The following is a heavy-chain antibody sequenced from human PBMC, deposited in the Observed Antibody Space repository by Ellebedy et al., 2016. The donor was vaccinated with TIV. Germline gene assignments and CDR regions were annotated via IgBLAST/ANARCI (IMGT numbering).Heavy chain of an antibody. CDR3: AGLGVLAAAGVGDY. D-gene: IGHD6-13*01. CDR2: LGGSGGST. V-gene: IGHV3-23*01. J-gene: IGHJ4*02. Sequence: PGGSLRLSCAASGFTFNTYAMSWVRQAPGKGLEWVSGLGGSGGSTYYADSVKGRFTTTRDNAGNSLYLQMNSLRAEDTAVYYCAGLGVLAAAGVGDYWGQGTLVIVSS. CDR1: GFTFNTYA.